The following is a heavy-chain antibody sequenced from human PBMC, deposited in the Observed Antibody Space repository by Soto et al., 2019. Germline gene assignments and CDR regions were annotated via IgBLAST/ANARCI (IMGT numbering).Heavy chain of an antibody. CDR3: AKDESFWSGFSDY. Sequence: HPGGSLRLSCAASGFTFSSYAMSWVRQAPGKGLEWVSAISGSGGSTYYADSVKGRFTISRDNSKNTLYLQMNSLRAEDTAVYYCAKDESFWSGFSDYWGQGTLVTVSS. CDR1: GFTFSSYA. J-gene: IGHJ4*02. V-gene: IGHV3-23*01. CDR2: ISGSGGST. D-gene: IGHD3-3*01.